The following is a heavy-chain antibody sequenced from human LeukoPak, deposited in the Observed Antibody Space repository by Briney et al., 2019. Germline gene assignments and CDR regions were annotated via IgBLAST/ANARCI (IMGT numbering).Heavy chain of an antibody. CDR2: IRYDGSNK. J-gene: IGHJ4*02. CDR3: AKFSIASHSFDY. V-gene: IGHV3-30*02. CDR1: GFTFSSFG. D-gene: IGHD3-3*02. Sequence: GGSLRLSCAASGFTFSSFGVHWVRQAPGKGLEWVAFIRYDGSNKSYADSVKGRFTISRDNSKNTLYLQMNSLRTEDTAAYYCAKFSIASHSFDYWGQGTRVTVSS.